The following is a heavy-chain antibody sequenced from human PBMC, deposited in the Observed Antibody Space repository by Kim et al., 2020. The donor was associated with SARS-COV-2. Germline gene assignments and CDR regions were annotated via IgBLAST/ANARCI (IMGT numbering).Heavy chain of an antibody. Sequence: SETLSLTCTVSGGSISSYYWSWTLHPPGKGLEWIGYIYYSGITNYNPSLKSRFTISVDTSTTQFSLMLIFLTAAVTSVYFCSLPVSQWLLPYAFVILV. D-gene: IGHD6-19*01. CDR1: GGSISSYY. CDR2: IYYSGIT. CDR3: SLPVSQWLLPYAFVI. V-gene: IGHV4-59*08. J-gene: IGHJ3*02.